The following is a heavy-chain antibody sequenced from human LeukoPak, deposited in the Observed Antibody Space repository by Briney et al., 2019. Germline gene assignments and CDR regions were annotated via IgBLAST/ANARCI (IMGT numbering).Heavy chain of an antibody. CDR3: AKGGSARVFDY. CDR1: GFTFGSYA. J-gene: IGHJ4*02. CDR2: ISGSGGST. Sequence: TGGSLRLSCAASGFTFGSYAMSWVRQAPGRGLEWVSAISGSGGSTYYADSVKGRFTISRDNSKNTLYLQMNSLRAEDTAVYYCAKGGSARVFDYWGQGTLVTVSS. D-gene: IGHD6-25*01. V-gene: IGHV3-23*01.